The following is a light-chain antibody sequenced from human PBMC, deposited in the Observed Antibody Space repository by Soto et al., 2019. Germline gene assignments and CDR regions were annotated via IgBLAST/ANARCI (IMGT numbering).Light chain of an antibody. CDR3: SSYAASNKLGV. CDR1: SSDVGGYNY. Sequence: QSALTQPPSASGSPGQSVTISCIGTSSDVGGYNYVSWYQQHPGKAPKLMIYEVSKRPSGVPDRFSGSKSGNTASLTVSELQAGDDADYYCSSYAASNKLGVFGGGTMVTVL. J-gene: IGLJ2*01. V-gene: IGLV2-8*01. CDR2: EVS.